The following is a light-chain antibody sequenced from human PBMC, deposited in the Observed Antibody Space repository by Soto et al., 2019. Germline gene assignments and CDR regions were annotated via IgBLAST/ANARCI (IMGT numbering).Light chain of an antibody. CDR1: QSVSSY. V-gene: IGKV3-20*01. CDR3: QQYGSSGT. CDR2: GAS. Sequence: EIVLTQSPGTLSLSPVERATLSFRASQSVSSYLAWYQQKPGQAPRLLIYGASNRATGIPDRFSGSGSGTDFTLTISRLEPEDFAVYYCQQYGSSGTFGQGTKVDIK. J-gene: IGKJ1*01.